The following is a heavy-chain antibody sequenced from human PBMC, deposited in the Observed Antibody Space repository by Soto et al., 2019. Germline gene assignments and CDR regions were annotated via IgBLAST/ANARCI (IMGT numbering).Heavy chain of an antibody. Sequence: PGGSLRLSCAASGFTFSSYGMHWVRQAPGKGLEWVAVIWYDGSNKYYADSVKGRFTISRDNSKNTLYLQMNSLRAEDTAVYYCAREYSGSYYDPYYFDYWGQGTLVTVSS. CDR2: IWYDGSNK. V-gene: IGHV3-33*01. CDR3: AREYSGSYYDPYYFDY. CDR1: GFTFSSYG. D-gene: IGHD1-26*01. J-gene: IGHJ4*02.